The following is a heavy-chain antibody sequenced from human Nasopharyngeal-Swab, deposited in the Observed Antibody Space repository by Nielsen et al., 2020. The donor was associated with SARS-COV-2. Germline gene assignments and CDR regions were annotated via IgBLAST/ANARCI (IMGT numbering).Heavy chain of an antibody. D-gene: IGHD4-17*01. CDR2: ISSSSSYI. CDR1: GFTFSSYS. CDR3: ARDLRASGDY. Sequence: GESLKISCAASGFTFSSYSMNWVRQAPGKGLEWVSSISSSSSYIYYADSVKGRFTISRDNAKNSLYLQMNSLRAEDTAVYYYARDLRASGDYWGQGTLVTVSS. J-gene: IGHJ4*02. V-gene: IGHV3-21*01.